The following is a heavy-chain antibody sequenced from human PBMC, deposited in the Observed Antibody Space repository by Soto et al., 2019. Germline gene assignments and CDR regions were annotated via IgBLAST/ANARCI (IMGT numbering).Heavy chain of an antibody. CDR3: AKDYGIFGVAVYYFDY. CDR2: ISGSGGST. Sequence: GSLRLSCAASGFTFSSYAMSWVRQAPGKGLEWVSAISGSGGSTYYADSVKGRFTISRDNSKNTLYLQMNSLRAEDTAVYYCAKDYGIFGVAVYYFDYWGQGTLVTVSS. J-gene: IGHJ4*02. CDR1: GFTFSSYA. V-gene: IGHV3-23*01. D-gene: IGHD3-3*01.